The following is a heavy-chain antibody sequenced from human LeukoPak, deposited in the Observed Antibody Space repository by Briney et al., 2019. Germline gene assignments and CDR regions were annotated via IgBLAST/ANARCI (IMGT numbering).Heavy chain of an antibody. CDR1: GYTFTDLTEYY. Sequence: GASVKVSCKASGYTFTDLTEYYIHWVRQAPGQGLGWMGWINPNNGGTKYAQKFQGRVTMTRDMSMNTAYMELSSLRSEDTAVYYCARGREYQLLYNYWGQGTLVTVSS. CDR2: INPNNGGT. CDR3: ARGREYQLLYNY. J-gene: IGHJ4*02. V-gene: IGHV1-2*02. D-gene: IGHD2-2*02.